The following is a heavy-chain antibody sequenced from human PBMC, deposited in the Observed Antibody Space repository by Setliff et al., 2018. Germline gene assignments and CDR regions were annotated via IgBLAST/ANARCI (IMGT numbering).Heavy chain of an antibody. CDR1: GYTFTSYG. Sequence: ASVKVSCKASGYTFTSYGISWVRQAPGQGLEWMGWISAYNGNTNYAQKLQGRVTMTTDTSTSTAYMELRSLRSDDTAVYYCARARGHYYDSSGRSGYFQHWGQGTLVTVPS. CDR3: ARARGHYYDSSGRSGYFQH. CDR2: ISAYNGNT. V-gene: IGHV1-18*01. J-gene: IGHJ1*01. D-gene: IGHD3-22*01.